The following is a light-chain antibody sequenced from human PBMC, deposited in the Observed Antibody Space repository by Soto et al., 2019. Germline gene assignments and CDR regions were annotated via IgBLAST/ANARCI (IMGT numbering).Light chain of an antibody. J-gene: IGKJ1*01. CDR1: QSVLYSSNNKNN. V-gene: IGKV4-1*01. Sequence: DIVMTQSPDSLAVSLGERATINCKSSQSVLYSSNNKNNLAWYQQKPGQPPKLLIYWASSRESGVPVRFSGSGSGTDFTLAISSLLAEDVAIYYCQQYYSTPWTFGQGTKVEIK. CDR3: QQYYSTPWT. CDR2: WAS.